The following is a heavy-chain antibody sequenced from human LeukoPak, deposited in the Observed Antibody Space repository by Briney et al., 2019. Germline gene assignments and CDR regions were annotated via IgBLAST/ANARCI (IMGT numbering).Heavy chain of an antibody. V-gene: IGHV3-7*01. CDR3: AKSGHQWLGYPGFHY. J-gene: IGHJ4*02. Sequence: GGSLTLTCAASGFPFSSYWMNWVRQAPGKGLEWVANIKQDGSEKYYVDSVKGRFTISRDNAKKSLYLQMNSLRADDTAVYYCAKSGHQWLGYPGFHYWGQGTLVTVSS. CDR1: GFPFSSYW. CDR2: IKQDGSEK. D-gene: IGHD6-19*01.